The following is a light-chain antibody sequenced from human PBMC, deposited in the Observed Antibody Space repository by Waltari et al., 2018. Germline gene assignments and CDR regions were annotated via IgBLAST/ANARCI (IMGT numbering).Light chain of an antibody. J-gene: IGLJ2*01. Sequence: QSALTQPRSVSGSPGQPVTISCTGTRSAVGVYNFVSWYQQHPGTAPKLIISDVTKRPAGVPDRFSGSKSGNTASLTISGLQAEDEADYYCSSYAGNYVAFGGGTKLTVL. CDR1: RSAVGVYNF. V-gene: IGLV2-11*01. CDR2: DVT. CDR3: SSYAGNYVA.